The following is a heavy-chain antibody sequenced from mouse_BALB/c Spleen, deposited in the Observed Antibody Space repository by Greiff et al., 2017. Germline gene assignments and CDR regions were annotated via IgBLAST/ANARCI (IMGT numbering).Heavy chain of an antibody. Sequence: EVPLVESGGGLVKPGGSLKLSCAASGFTFSDYYMYWVRQTPEKRLEWVATISDGGSYTYYPDSLKGRFTISRGNAKNNLYLQMSSLKSEDTAMYYCARVMIREARDYWGQGTSVTVSS. CDR1: GFTFSDYY. D-gene: IGHD2-3*01. V-gene: IGHV5-4*02. CDR2: ISDGGSYT. CDR3: ARVMIREARDY. J-gene: IGHJ4*01.